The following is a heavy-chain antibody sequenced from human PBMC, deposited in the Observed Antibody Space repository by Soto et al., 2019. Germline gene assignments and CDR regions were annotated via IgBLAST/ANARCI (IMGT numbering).Heavy chain of an antibody. V-gene: IGHV3-21*01. CDR2: ISSSSSYI. CDR3: ARDFKGGTHSGYYYYGMDV. J-gene: IGHJ6*02. Sequence: GGSLRLSCAASGFTFSSYSMNWVRQAPGKGLEWVSSISSSSSYIYYADSVKGRFTISRGNAKNSLYLQMNSLRAEDTAVYYCARDFKGGTHSGYYYYGMDVWGQGATVTVSS. CDR1: GFTFSSYS. D-gene: IGHD1-1*01.